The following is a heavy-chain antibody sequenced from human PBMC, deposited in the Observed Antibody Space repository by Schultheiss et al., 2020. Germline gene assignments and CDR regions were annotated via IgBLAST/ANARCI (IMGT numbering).Heavy chain of an antibody. CDR1: GGSFSGYY. CDR2: INHSGST. CDR3: ARGRLYCSSTSCPEDYYYYYGMDV. J-gene: IGHJ6*02. D-gene: IGHD2-2*01. V-gene: IGHV4-34*01. Sequence: SETLSLTCAVYGGSFSGYYWSWIRQPPGKGLEWIGEINHSGSTNYNPSLKSRVTISVDTSKNQFSLKLSSVTAADTAVYYCARGRLYCSSTSCPEDYYYYYGMDVWGQGTTVTVSS.